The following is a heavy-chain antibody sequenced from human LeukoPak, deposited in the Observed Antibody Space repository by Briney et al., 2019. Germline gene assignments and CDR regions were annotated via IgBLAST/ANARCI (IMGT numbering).Heavy chain of an antibody. CDR3: ARAGHVDTAYYFDY. CDR2: ISAYNGNT. Sequence: ASVKVSCKASGYTFTSYGISWVRQAPGQGLEWMGWISAYNGNTNYAQKLQGRVTMTTDTSTSTAYMELRSLKSDDTAVYYCARAGHVDTAYYFDYWGQGTLVTVSS. D-gene: IGHD5-18*01. V-gene: IGHV1-18*01. J-gene: IGHJ4*02. CDR1: GYTFTSYG.